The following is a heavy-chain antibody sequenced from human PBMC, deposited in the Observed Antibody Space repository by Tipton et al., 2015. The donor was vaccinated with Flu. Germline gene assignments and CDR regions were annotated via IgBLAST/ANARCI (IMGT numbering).Heavy chain of an antibody. V-gene: IGHV3-23*01. D-gene: IGHD3-10*01. CDR3: AEGSYYYGSGSLL. CDR2: ISGCGGST. J-gene: IGHJ4*02. CDR1: GFTFSSYA. Sequence: SLRLSCAASGFTFSSYAMSWVRQAPGKGLEWVSAISGCGGSTYYADSVKGRFTISRDNSKNTLYLQMNSLRAEDTAVYYCAEGSYYYGSGSLLWGQGTLVTVSS.